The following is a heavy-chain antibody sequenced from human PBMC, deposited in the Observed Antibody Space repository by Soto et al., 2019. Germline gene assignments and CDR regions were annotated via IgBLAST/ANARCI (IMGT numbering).Heavy chain of an antibody. Sequence: QVQLVQSGAEVKKPGASVKVSCKASGYTFTSYGISWVRQAPGQGLEWMGWISAYNGNTNYAQKLQGRVTMTTDTARRKADRGLGGLRSVDPAVYYCRGDLARCGGLFYSGMDVWGQGPTVPVS. D-gene: IGHD3-10*01. J-gene: IGHJ6*02. CDR2: ISAYNGNT. V-gene: IGHV1-18*01. CDR3: RGDLARCGGLFYSGMDV. CDR1: GYTFTSYG.